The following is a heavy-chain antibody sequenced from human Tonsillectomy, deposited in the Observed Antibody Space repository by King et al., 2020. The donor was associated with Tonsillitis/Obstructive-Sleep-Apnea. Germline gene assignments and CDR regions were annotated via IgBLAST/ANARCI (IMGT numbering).Heavy chain of an antibody. V-gene: IGHV1-3*01. CDR3: AREDCDSTICYASFDY. CDR2: IIAGNGNT. CDR1: GYTFTNYA. Sequence: QLVQSGAEVKKPGASVKVSCKASGYTFTNYAMRWVRQAPGQRLEWMGWIIAGNGNTKYSQKFQGRVTITRDTSATTAYMELSSLRSEDTAVYYCAREDCDSTICYASFDYWGQGTLVTVSS. J-gene: IGHJ4*02. D-gene: IGHD2-2*01.